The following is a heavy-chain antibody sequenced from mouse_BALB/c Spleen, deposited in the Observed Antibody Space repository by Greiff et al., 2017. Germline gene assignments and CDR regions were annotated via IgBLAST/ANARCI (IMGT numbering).Heavy chain of an antibody. D-gene: IGHD1-1*01. CDR2: IRNKANGYTT. J-gene: IGHJ2*01. Sequence: EVQLQESGGGLVQPGGSLRLSCATSGFTFTDYYMSWVRQPPGKALEWLGFIRNKANGYTTEYSASVKGRFTISRDNSQSILYLQMNTLRAEDSATYYCARDRDYYGSSYGYFDYWGQGTTLTVSS. CDR1: GFTFTDYY. V-gene: IGHV7-3*02. CDR3: ARDRDYYGSSYGYFDY.